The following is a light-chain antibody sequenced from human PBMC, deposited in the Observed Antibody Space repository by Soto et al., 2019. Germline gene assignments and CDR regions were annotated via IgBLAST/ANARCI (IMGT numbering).Light chain of an antibody. CDR1: QAINNY. Sequence: DIQMTQSPSSLSASAGDRVTITCQASQAINNYLNWYQHQPGKAPKLLIYGASNLETGVPSRFSGSGSGTDFTFTISSLQAEDIATYYCQQYDNYPYTFGQGTKLEIK. V-gene: IGKV1-33*01. CDR3: QQYDNYPYT. CDR2: GAS. J-gene: IGKJ2*01.